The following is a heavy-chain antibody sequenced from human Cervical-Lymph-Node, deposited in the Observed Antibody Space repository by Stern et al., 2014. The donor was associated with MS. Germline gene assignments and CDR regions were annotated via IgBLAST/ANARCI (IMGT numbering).Heavy chain of an antibody. Sequence: EVQLLESGGGLVQPGGSLRLSCAASGFTFSTYAFSWVRQAPGKGLAWVSCISDSGVYAYYADSVKGRFAISRDNSKSMLYLEMQSLRAEDMAVYHCAKDLGRGVVVVPLYGLDVWGQGTTVTVSS. V-gene: IGHV3-23*01. J-gene: IGHJ6*02. CDR2: ISDSGVYA. D-gene: IGHD2-2*01. CDR1: GFTFSTYA. CDR3: AKDLGRGVVVVPLYGLDV.